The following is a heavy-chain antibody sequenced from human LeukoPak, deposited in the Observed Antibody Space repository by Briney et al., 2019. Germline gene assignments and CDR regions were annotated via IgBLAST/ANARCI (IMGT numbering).Heavy chain of an antibody. D-gene: IGHD6-13*01. CDR3: ARTNIAEHYYYYMDV. CDR2: IKQDGSEK. CDR1: GFTFSSYW. V-gene: IGHV3-7*01. J-gene: IGHJ6*03. Sequence: GGSLRLSCAASGFTFSSYWMSWVRQAPGKGLEWVANIKQDGSEKYYVDSVKGRFTISRDNAKNSLYLQMNSLRAEDTAVYYCARTNIAEHYYYYMDVWGKGTTVTVSS.